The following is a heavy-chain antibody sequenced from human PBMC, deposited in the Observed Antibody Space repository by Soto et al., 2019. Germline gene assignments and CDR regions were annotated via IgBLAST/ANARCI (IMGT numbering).Heavy chain of an antibody. D-gene: IGHD2-21*01. CDR2: ITSNGGNT. J-gene: IGHJ6*02. Sequence: EVQLVESGGGLVQPGGSLRLSCAASGFTFSSYAMHWVRQAPGKGLEYVSDITSNGGNTDYASSVKGRFTISRDNSKNTLYLQMDSLRAEDMAVYYCARRIPFGYGMDVWGQGTTVTVSS. V-gene: IGHV3-64*01. CDR3: ARRIPFGYGMDV. CDR1: GFTFSSYA.